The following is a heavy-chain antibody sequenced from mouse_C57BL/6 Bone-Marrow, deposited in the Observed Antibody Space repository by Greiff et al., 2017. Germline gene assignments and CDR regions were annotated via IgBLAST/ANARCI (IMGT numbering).Heavy chain of an antibody. CDR2: ISSGSSTI. CDR1: GFTFSDYG. Sequence: EVMLVESGGGLVKPGGSLIPFCAASGFTFSDYGMHWVRQAPEKGLEWVAYISSGSSTIYYADTVKGRFTISRDNAKNTLFLQMTSLRSEDTDMYYCARGEDYWGQGTSVTVSS. CDR3: ARGEDY. V-gene: IGHV5-17*01. J-gene: IGHJ4*01.